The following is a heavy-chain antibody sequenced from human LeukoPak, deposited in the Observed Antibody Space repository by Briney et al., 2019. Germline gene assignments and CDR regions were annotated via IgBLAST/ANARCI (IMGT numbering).Heavy chain of an antibody. CDR2: MYTTGST. Sequence: SETLSLTCNVSADSISGYYWNWIRQPAGKWLEWIGRMYTTGSTSYNPSLASRVTISVDPSKNQFSLNLNSVTAADTAFYYCARGRAYYDSSGFFNYWGQGILVTVSS. CDR1: ADSISGYY. V-gene: IGHV4-4*07. D-gene: IGHD3-22*01. CDR3: ARGRAYYDSSGFFNY. J-gene: IGHJ4*02.